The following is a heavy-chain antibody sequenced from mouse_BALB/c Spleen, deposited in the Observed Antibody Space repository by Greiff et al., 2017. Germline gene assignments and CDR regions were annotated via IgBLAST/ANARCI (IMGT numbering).Heavy chain of an antibody. D-gene: IGHD4-1*01. V-gene: IGHV1-77*01. CDR3: APLGREFAY. CDR1: GYTFTDYV. Sequence: QVHVKQSGPELVKPGASVKMSCKASGYTFTDYVISWVKQRTGQGLEWIGEIYPGSGSTYYNEKFKGKATLTADKSSNTAYMQLSSLTSEDSAVYFCAPLGREFAYWGQGTLVTVSA. J-gene: IGHJ3*01. CDR2: IYPGSGST.